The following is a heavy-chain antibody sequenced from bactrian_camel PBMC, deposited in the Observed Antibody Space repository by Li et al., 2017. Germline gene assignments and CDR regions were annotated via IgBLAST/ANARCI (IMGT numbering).Heavy chain of an antibody. CDR2: IDRAGKT. CDR3: AADVAAGPIPCGYLVAYAY. Sequence: QVQLVESGGGSVQAGGSLRLACAAAKYGYSLYCMGWFRQAPGKEREGVATIDRAGKTNYADSVKGRFTIAQDNAKNTLYLQMNSPKPEDTAVYYCAADVAAGPIPCGYLVAYAYWGQGTQVTVS. CDR1: KYGYSLYC. J-gene: IGHJ4*01. D-gene: IGHD2*01. V-gene: IGHV3S53*01.